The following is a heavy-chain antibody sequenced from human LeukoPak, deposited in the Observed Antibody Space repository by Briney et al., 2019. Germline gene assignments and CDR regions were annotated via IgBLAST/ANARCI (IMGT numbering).Heavy chain of an antibody. CDR3: ATSTSSVAADY. CDR1: GYTFIGYY. D-gene: IGHD6-19*01. V-gene: IGHV1-2*02. CDR2: INPNSGGT. J-gene: IGHJ4*02. Sequence: ASVKVSCKASGYTFIGYYMHWVRQAPGQGLEWMGWINPNSGGTNYAQKFQGRVTMTEDTSTDSAYMELSSLRSEDTAVYYCATSTSSVAADYWGQGTLVTVSS.